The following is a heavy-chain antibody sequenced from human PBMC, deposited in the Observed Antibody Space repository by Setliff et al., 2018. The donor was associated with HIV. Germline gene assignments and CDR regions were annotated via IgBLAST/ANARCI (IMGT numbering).Heavy chain of an antibody. CDR3: AREGVGYNPFYYYGMDV. D-gene: IGHD5-12*01. J-gene: IGHJ6*02. CDR2: IYYTEIT. Sequence: PSETLSLTCTVSGGSISSGGYYWSWIRQHPGQGLEWIGHIYYTEITYYNPSLRSRLTISLDTSKNKFSLKLSSVTAADTAVYFCAREGVGYNPFYYYGMDVWGQGTTVTVSS. CDR1: GGSISSGGYY. V-gene: IGHV4-31*03.